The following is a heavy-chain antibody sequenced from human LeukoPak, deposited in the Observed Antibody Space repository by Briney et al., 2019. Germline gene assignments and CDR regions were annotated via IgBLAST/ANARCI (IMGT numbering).Heavy chain of an antibody. Sequence: GGSLRLSCAASGFTFSSYGMHWVRQAPGKGLEWVAVISYDGSNKYYADSVKGRFTISRDNSKNTLYLQMNSLRAEDTAVYYCVSIAAAGTYFDYWGQGTLVTVSS. J-gene: IGHJ4*02. CDR3: VSIAAAGTYFDY. CDR2: ISYDGSNK. D-gene: IGHD6-13*01. V-gene: IGHV3-30*03. CDR1: GFTFSSYG.